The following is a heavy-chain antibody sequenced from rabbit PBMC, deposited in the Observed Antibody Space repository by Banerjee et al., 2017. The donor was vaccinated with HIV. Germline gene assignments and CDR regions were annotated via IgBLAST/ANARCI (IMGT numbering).Heavy chain of an antibody. CDR3: ARTYSSTYGSAFFNL. J-gene: IGHJ4*01. D-gene: IGHD1-1*01. Sequence: SNNYYMCWVRQAPGKGLEWIACIHAGNSGNTYYASWATGRFTISKTSSTTVTLQMTSLTAADTATYFCARTYSSTYGSAFFNLWGPGTLVTVS. CDR1: SNNYY. V-gene: IGHV1S40*01. CDR2: IHAGNSGNT.